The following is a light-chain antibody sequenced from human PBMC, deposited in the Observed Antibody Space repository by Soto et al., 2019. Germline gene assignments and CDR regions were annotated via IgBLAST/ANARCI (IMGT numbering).Light chain of an antibody. CDR3: QKSGSSPSLT. CDR1: QSVSRSY. V-gene: IGKV3-20*01. CDR2: GAS. Sequence: ETVLTQSPGTLSLSPGERATLSCRASQSVSRSYLAWYQQKPGQAPRLLIYGASSRATGIPDRFSGSGSGTDFTLTISRLEPEDFAVYYCQKSGSSPSLTFGGGTKVDIK. J-gene: IGKJ4*01.